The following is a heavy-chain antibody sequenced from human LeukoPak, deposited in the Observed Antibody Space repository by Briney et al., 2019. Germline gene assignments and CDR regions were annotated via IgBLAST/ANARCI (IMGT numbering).Heavy chain of an antibody. D-gene: IGHD7-27*01. CDR3: AKDPWGSRGYFDY. CDR1: GFTFSRNA. J-gene: IGHJ4*02. V-gene: IGHV3-23*01. Sequence: GGSLRLSCAASGFTFSRNAMVWVRQAPGKGLEWVSAISGSGSDTYYADSVKGRFTIFRDNSKNTVYLRMNSLRAEDTAVYYCAKDPWGSRGYFDYWGQGTLVTVSS. CDR2: ISGSGSDT.